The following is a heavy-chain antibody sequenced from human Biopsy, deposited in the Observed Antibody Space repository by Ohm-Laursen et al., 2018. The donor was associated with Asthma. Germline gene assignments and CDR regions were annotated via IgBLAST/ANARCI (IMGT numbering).Heavy chain of an antibody. Sequence: GASVKVSCKAPGYNFISFAIHWVRQAPGQRLEWMGCVNTGNGDTKYSQKFQGRVTITRDTSASTAYMELRSLRSEDTATYYCARTYYDFLTGQVKDVFGVWGQGTMVTVSS. CDR3: ARTYYDFLTGQVKDVFGV. D-gene: IGHD3-9*01. CDR1: GYNFISFA. V-gene: IGHV1-3*04. CDR2: VNTGNGDT. J-gene: IGHJ3*01.